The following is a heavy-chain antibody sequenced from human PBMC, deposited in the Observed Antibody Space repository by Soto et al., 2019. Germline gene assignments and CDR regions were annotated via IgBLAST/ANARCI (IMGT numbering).Heavy chain of an antibody. V-gene: IGHV4-59*12. Sequence: QVQLQESGPGLVKPSETLSLTCTISGGPMNNYYCSWFRQPRGQGLEWIGYMGYNGFTRYNPCLRRRAAITPNTPKNQYSLNLGSVTGPDTALYYWARQGFGELQGLEDVWRQGITVTVSS. J-gene: IGHJ6*02. CDR3: ARQGFGELQGLEDV. D-gene: IGHD3-10*01. CDR2: MGYNGFT. CDR1: GGPMNNYY.